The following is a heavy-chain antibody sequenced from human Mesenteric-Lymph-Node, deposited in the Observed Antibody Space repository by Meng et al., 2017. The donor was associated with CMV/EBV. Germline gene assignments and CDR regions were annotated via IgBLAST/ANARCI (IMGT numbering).Heavy chain of an antibody. V-gene: IGHV1-8*03. CDR1: GYTFTSYY. Sequence: ASVKVSCKASGYTFTSYYMHWVRQASGQGPEWVGWMNPNSGNTGYAQKFQGRVTITRNTSISTAYMELSSLRSEDTAVYYCARDPPSRFDDAFDIWGQGTMVTVSS. D-gene: IGHD3-3*01. J-gene: IGHJ3*02. CDR2: MNPNSGNT. CDR3: ARDPPSRFDDAFDI.